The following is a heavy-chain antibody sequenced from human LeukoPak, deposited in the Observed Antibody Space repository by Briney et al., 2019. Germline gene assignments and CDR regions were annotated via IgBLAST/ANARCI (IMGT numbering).Heavy chain of an antibody. CDR1: GFTFSSYE. J-gene: IGHJ5*02. Sequence: PGGSLRLSCAASGFTFSSYEMNWVRQAPGKGLEWVSYISSSGSTIYYADSVKGRFTISRDNAKNLLYLQMNSLRAEDTAVYYCARGWYGSGSFRWFDPWGQGTLVTVSS. D-gene: IGHD3-10*01. CDR3: ARGWYGSGSFRWFDP. CDR2: ISSSGSTI. V-gene: IGHV3-48*03.